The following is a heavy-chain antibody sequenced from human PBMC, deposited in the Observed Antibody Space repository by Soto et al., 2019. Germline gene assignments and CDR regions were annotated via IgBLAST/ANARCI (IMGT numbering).Heavy chain of an antibody. D-gene: IGHD2-15*01. V-gene: IGHV3-53*01. CDR3: ARDLVRCSGGSCYYFDY. CDR2: IYSGGST. CDR1: GFTVSSNY. Sequence: GGSLRLSCAASGFTVSSNYMSWVRQAPGKGLEWVSVIYSGGSTYYADSVKGRFTISRDNSKNTLYLQMNSLRAEDTAVYYCARDLVRCSGGSCYYFDYWGQGTLVTVSS. J-gene: IGHJ4*02.